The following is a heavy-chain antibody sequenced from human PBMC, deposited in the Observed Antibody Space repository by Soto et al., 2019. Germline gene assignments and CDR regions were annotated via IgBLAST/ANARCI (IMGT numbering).Heavy chain of an antibody. CDR3: ARHGGRYCSGGTCYIYWHFDL. V-gene: IGHV4-59*08. J-gene: IGHJ2*01. CDR1: GGSISTYY. CDR2: IYDSGST. D-gene: IGHD2-15*01. Sequence: QVQLQESGPGLVKPSETLSLTCTVSGGSISTYYWSWIRQPPGKGLEWIGYIYDSGSTDYNPSLTRRVTISVATSKNQFSLKLSSVTAADTAVYYCARHGGRYCSGGTCYIYWHFDLWGRGTLVTVSS.